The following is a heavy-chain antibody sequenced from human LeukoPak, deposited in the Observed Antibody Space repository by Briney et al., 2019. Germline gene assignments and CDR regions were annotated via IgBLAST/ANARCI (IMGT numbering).Heavy chain of an antibody. CDR3: TKVFCGSRAACAGGSYYDF. CDR2: IGVTGDT. V-gene: IGHV3-13*01. Sequence: GGSLRLSCATSGFTFTKDDFHWVRQAPGKGLEWVAAIGVTGDTYYVDSVKGRFTISREDAANSLYLQMRSLGAGDTALYYCTKVFCGSRAACAGGSYYDFWGRGALVTVSS. CDR1: GFTFTKDD. D-gene: IGHD2-15*01. J-gene: IGHJ2*01.